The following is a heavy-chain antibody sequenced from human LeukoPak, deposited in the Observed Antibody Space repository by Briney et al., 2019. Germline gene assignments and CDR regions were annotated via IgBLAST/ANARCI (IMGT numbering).Heavy chain of an antibody. CDR1: GDSVSSNNAA. D-gene: IGHD3-10*01. CDR3: ARGTWLMVRGVTLIRYGMDV. V-gene: IGHV6-1*01. J-gene: IGHJ6*02. Sequence: SQTLSLTCAISGDSVSSNNAAWNWIRQSPSRGLEWLGRTYYRSKWYNDYAVSVKSRITINPDTSKNQFSLQLNSVTPEDTAVYYCARGTWLMVRGVTLIRYGMDVWGQGTTVTVSS. CDR2: TYYRSKWYN.